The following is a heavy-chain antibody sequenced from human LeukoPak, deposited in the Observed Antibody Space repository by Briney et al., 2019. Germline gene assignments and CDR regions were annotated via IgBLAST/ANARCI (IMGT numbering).Heavy chain of an antibody. CDR2: INAGNGNT. Sequence: ASVKVSCKASGYTFTSYAMHWVRQAPGQRLEWMGWINAGNGNTKYSQKFQGRGTITRDTSPSTAYMELRSRRSEDTAVYYWAREGALYYYYYGMDVWGQGTTVTVSS. CDR3: AREGALYYYYYGMDV. V-gene: IGHV1-3*01. J-gene: IGHJ6*02. CDR1: GYTFTSYA.